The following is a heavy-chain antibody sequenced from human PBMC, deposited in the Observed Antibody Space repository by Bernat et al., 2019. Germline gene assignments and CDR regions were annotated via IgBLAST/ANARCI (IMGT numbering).Heavy chain of an antibody. Sequence: EVQLVESGGGLVKPGGSLRLSCAASGFTFSSYSMNWVRQAPGKGLEWVSSISSSSSYIYYADSVKGRFTISRDNAKNSLYLQMNSLRAEDTAVYYCARGTGYCSGGSFCSSFDPRGQGTLVTVSS. D-gene: IGHD2-15*01. V-gene: IGHV3-21*01. CDR1: GFTFSSYS. CDR3: ARGTGYCSGGSFCSSFDP. J-gene: IGHJ5*02. CDR2: ISSSSSYI.